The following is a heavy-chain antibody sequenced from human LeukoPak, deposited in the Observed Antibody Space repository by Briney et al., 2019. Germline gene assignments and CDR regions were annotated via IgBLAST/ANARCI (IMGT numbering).Heavy chain of an antibody. D-gene: IGHD1-26*01. V-gene: IGHV1-18*01. Sequence: ASVTASCKASGYTFTSYGISWVRQAPGQGLEWMGWISAYNGNTNYAQKLQGRVTMTTDTSTSTAYMELRSLRSDDTAVYYCAREGGWELRRAFDIWGQGTMVTVSS. CDR1: GYTFTSYG. J-gene: IGHJ3*02. CDR2: ISAYNGNT. CDR3: AREGGWELRRAFDI.